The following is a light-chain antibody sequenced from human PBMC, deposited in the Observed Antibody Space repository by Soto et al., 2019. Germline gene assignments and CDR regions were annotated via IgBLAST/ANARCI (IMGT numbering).Light chain of an antibody. Sequence: EIVLTQSPGTLSLSPGERATLSCRASQSVSSSYLAWYQQKPGQAPRLLIYGASSRATGIPDRFSGSGSATDFTLNISRLEPEDFAVFYCQQYGGSPITFGQGTRLEIK. CDR2: GAS. CDR1: QSVSSSY. V-gene: IGKV3-20*01. CDR3: QQYGGSPIT. J-gene: IGKJ5*01.